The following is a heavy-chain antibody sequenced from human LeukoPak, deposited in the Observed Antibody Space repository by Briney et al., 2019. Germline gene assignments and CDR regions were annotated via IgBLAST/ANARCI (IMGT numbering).Heavy chain of an antibody. CDR3: AKGYCSSTSCPLDY. V-gene: IGHV3-23*01. CDR1: GLTFSSYA. J-gene: IGHJ4*02. Sequence: PGGSLRLSCAASGLTFSSYAMSWVRQAPGKGLEWVSAISGSGGSTYYADSVKGRFTISRDNSKNTLYLQMNSLRAEDTAVYYCAKGYCSSTSCPLDYWGQGTLVTVSS. CDR2: ISGSGGST. D-gene: IGHD2-2*01.